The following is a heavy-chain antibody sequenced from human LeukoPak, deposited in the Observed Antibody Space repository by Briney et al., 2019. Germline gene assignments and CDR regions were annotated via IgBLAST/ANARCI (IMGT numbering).Heavy chain of an antibody. D-gene: IGHD1-26*01. V-gene: IGHV3-20*04. J-gene: IGHJ6*03. CDR1: GFTFDDYG. CDR2: INWNGGST. CDR3: ARGRGSYYRAYYYCYYMDV. Sequence: GGSLRLSCAASGFTFDDYGMSWVRQAPGKGLEWVSGINWNGGSTGYADSVKGRFTISRDNAKNSLYLQMNSLRAEDTALYYCARGRGSYYRAYYYCYYMDVWGKGTTVTVSS.